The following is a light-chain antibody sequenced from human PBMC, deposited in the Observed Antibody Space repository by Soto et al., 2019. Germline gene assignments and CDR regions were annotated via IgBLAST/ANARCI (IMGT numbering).Light chain of an antibody. J-gene: IGLJ2*01. V-gene: IGLV1-40*01. Sequence: QYVLTQPPSVSGAPGQRVTISCTGSSSNIGAGYDVHWYQQLPGTAPKLLIYGNSNRPSGVPDRFSGSKSGTSASLAITGLQAEDEADYYCQSYDSTLSGVLFGGRTKLTVL. CDR1: SSNIGAGYD. CDR3: QSYDSTLSGVL. CDR2: GNS.